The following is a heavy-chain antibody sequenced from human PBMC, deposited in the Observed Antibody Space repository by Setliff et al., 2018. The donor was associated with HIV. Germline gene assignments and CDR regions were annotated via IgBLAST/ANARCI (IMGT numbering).Heavy chain of an antibody. CDR1: GGSISSYY. D-gene: IGHD5-12*01. V-gene: IGHV4-4*07. CDR2: IGPIYTSGST. CDR3: AFSKQMATMAFDY. Sequence: PSETLSLTCTVSGGSISSYYWTWIRQPAGKGLEWIGRIGPIYTSGSTKYNPSLESRVTMSVDTSKNQFSLRLYSVTAADTAVYYCAFSKQMATMAFDYWGQGALVTVSS. J-gene: IGHJ4*02.